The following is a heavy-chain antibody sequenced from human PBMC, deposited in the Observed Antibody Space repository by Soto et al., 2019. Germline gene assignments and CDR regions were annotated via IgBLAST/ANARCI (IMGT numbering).Heavy chain of an antibody. Sequence: GGSLRLSCAASGFTFDDYAMHWVRQAPGKGLEWVSGISWNSGSIGYADSVKGRFTISRDNAKNSLYLQMNSLRAEDTALYYCAKDDYGEAFDIWGQGTMVTVSS. CDR1: GFTFDDYA. D-gene: IGHD4-17*01. J-gene: IGHJ3*02. CDR2: ISWNSGSI. CDR3: AKDDYGEAFDI. V-gene: IGHV3-9*01.